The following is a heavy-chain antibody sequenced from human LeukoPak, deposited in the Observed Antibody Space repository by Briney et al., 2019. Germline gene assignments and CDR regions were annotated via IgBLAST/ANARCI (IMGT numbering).Heavy chain of an antibody. CDR2: IIPIFGTA. V-gene: IGHV1-69*05. D-gene: IGHD4-23*01. CDR3: ARDMSTRVTPISYAIDV. CDR1: GGTFSSYA. Sequence: SVKVSCKASGGTFSSYAISWVRQAPGQGLEWMGGIIPIFGTANYAQKFQGRVTITTDESTSTAYMELSSLRSEDTAVYYCARDMSTRVTPISYAIDVWGQGTMVTVSS. J-gene: IGHJ3*01.